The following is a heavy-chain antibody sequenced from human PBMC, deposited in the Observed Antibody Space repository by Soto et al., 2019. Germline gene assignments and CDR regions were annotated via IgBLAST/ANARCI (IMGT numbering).Heavy chain of an antibody. Sequence: SETLCLTCTVSGGSISSSRYYWGWIRQPPGKGLEWIGSIYYSGYTYYNPSLKSRVTISVDTSKNQFSLRLSSVTAADTAVYYCARPPIPYCSTSACPFDAFDIWRQGTLVTVSS. CDR3: ARPPIPYCSTSACPFDAFDI. J-gene: IGHJ3*02. CDR1: GGSISSSRYY. D-gene: IGHD2-2*01. CDR2: IYYSGYT. V-gene: IGHV4-39*01.